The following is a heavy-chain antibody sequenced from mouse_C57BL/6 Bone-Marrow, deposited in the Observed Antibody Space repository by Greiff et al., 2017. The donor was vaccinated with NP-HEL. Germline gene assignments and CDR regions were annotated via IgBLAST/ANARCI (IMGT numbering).Heavy chain of an antibody. D-gene: IGHD2-2*01. J-gene: IGHJ3*01. CDR2: IDPSDSYT. CDR3: VRVCTMVMWLAQ. V-gene: IGHV1-59*01. Sequence: QVQLQQPGAELVRPGTSVKLSCKASGYTFTSYWMHWVKQRPGQGLEWIGVIDPSDSYTNYNQKFKGKATLTVDTSSNTAYMQLSSLTSEDSAVYYCVRVCTMVMWLAQWGRGTLVTVSA. CDR1: GYTFTSYW.